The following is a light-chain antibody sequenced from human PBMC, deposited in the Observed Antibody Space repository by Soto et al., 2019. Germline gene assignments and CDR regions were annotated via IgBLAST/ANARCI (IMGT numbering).Light chain of an antibody. CDR2: WAS. CDR1: QSVLYSSNNKNY. Sequence: DIVMTQSPDSLAVSLGERATINCKSSQSVLYSSNNKNYLAWYQQKPGQPPKLLIYWASTRESGVPDRFSGSGSGTDFTLTISSLQAEDVAVYYCLQHYGNPQTFGQGTKV. V-gene: IGKV4-1*01. J-gene: IGKJ1*01. CDR3: LQHYGNPQT.